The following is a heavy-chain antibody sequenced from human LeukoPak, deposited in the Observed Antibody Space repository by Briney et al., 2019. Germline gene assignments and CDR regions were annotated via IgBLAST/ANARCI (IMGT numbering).Heavy chain of an antibody. CDR3: ARVSGFYYYGSGTANYYYYGMDV. CDR2: INHSGSN. V-gene: IGHV4-34*01. J-gene: IGHJ6*02. Sequence: PSETLSLTCAVYGGSFSGYYWSWIRQPPGKGLEWIGEINHSGSNNYNPSLKSRVTISVDKSKNQFSLKLSSVTAADTAVYYCARVSGFYYYGSGTANYYYYGMDVWGQGTTVTVSS. D-gene: IGHD3-10*01. CDR1: GGSFSGYY.